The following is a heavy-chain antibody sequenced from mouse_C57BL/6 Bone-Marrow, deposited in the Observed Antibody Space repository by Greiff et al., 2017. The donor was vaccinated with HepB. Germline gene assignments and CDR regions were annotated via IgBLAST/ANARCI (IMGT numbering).Heavy chain of an antibody. CDR1: GYTFTDYN. J-gene: IGHJ4*01. V-gene: IGHV1-18*01. CDR3: ARRLRLYAMDY. Sequence: VQLQQSGPELVKPGASVKIPCKASGYTFTDYNMDWVKQSHGKSLEWIGDINPNNGGTIYNQKFKGKATLTVDESSSTAYMELRSLTSEDTAVYYCARRLRLYAMDYWGQGTSVTVSS. D-gene: IGHD1-2*01. CDR2: INPNNGGT.